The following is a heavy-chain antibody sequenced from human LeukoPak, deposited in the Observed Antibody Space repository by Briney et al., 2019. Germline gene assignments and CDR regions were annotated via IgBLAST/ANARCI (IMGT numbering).Heavy chain of an antibody. CDR3: ASKSTDHGELRFDY. V-gene: IGHV4-39*07. CDR2: IYYSGST. D-gene: IGHD4-17*01. J-gene: IGHJ4*02. CDR1: GGSISSISSNNYH. Sequence: SETLSLTCIVSGGSISSISSNNYHWGWIRQPPGKGLEWIGSIYYSGSTYYNPSLKSRVTISVDTSKNQFSLKVSSVTAADTGVYYCASKSTDHGELRFDYWGQGTLVTVSS.